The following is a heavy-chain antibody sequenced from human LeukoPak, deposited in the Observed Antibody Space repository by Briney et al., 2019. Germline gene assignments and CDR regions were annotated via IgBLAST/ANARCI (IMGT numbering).Heavy chain of an antibody. D-gene: IGHD6-13*01. J-gene: IGHJ4*02. CDR3: ATTPREYSSTWYYFDY. Sequence: GGSLRLSCAASGFTVSSNYMSWVRQAPGKGLEWVSVIYSGGSTYYADSVKGRFTISRDNSKNTLYLQMNSLRAEDTAVYYCATTPREYSSTWYYFDYWGQGILVTVSS. CDR1: GFTVSSNY. CDR2: IYSGGST. V-gene: IGHV3-66*01.